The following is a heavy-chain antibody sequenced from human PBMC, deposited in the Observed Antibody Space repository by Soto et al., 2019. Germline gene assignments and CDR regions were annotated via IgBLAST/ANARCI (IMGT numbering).Heavy chain of an antibody. V-gene: IGHV3-74*01. D-gene: IGHD3-16*01. CDR2: INDYGGST. Sequence: GGSLRLSCVASGFTFSDSWMHWVRQAPGKGLVWISRINDYGGSTNYADSVKGRFTISRDNSKNALYLEMKSLRAGDTAVYYCIKEARGHSYASLWGQGTPVTVSS. CDR1: GFTFSDSW. J-gene: IGHJ4*02. CDR3: IKEARGHSYASL.